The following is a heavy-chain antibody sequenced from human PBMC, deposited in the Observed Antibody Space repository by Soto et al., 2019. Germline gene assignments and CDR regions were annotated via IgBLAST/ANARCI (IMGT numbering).Heavy chain of an antibody. V-gene: IGHV1-46*01. J-gene: IGHJ6*02. CDR3: ARGVNDYDFWSGYSYYYYCMDV. CDR2: INPSGGST. CDR1: GYTFTSYY. D-gene: IGHD3-3*01. Sequence: QVQLVQSGAEVKKPGASVKVSCKASGYTFTSYYMHWVRQAPGHGLEWMGIINPSGGSTSYAQKFQGSVTMTRDTSTRTVYMELSSMRSEDKAVYYCARGVNDYDFWSGYSYYYYCMDVLGQGITVTVSS.